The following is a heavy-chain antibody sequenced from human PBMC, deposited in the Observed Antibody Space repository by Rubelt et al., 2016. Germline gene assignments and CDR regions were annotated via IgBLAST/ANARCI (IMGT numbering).Heavy chain of an antibody. D-gene: IGHD1-7*01. V-gene: IGHV1-18*01. J-gene: IGHJ4*02. Sequence: QVQLVQSGAEVKKPGASVKVSCKASGYTFTSYGISWVRQAPGQGLAWMGWISAYTGNPNYAQTRQGSVTKTTGTSTSTAYMELRRLRSDDTAVYYCARDLPPFRRYNWNFPLDYWGQGTLVTVSS. CDR2: ISAYTGNP. CDR1: GYTFTSYG. CDR3: ARDLPPFRRYNWNFPLDY.